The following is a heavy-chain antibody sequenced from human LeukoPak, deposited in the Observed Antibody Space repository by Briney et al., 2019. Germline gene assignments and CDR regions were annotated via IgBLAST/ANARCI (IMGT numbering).Heavy chain of an antibody. J-gene: IGHJ4*02. CDR3: AKDRSAFDWLLANY. Sequence: PGASLRLSCAASGFTFSSYAMSWVRQAPGKGLEWVSAISGSGGSTYYADSVKGRLTISRDNSKNTLYLQMNSLRAEDTAVYYCAKDRSAFDWLLANYWGQGTLVTVSS. CDR2: ISGSGGST. V-gene: IGHV3-23*01. D-gene: IGHD3-9*01. CDR1: GFTFSSYA.